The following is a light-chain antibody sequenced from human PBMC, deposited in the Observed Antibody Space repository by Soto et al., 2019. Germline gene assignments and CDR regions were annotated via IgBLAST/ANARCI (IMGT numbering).Light chain of an antibody. CDR3: QSYYSSLSGSV. J-gene: IGLJ1*01. CDR1: SSNIGAGYD. CDR2: GNN. Sequence: QSVLTQPPSVSGAPGQRVTLSCTGSSSNIGAGYDVHWYQLLPGTAPKLLIYGNNNRPSGVPDRFSGSKSGTSASLAITGLQAEDEADYYCQSYYSSLSGSVFGTGTKLTVL. V-gene: IGLV1-40*01.